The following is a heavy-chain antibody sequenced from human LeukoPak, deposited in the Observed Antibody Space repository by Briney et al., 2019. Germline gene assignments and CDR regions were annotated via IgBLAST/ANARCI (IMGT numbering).Heavy chain of an antibody. D-gene: IGHD3-10*01. CDR1: GGSISHYY. J-gene: IGHJ4*02. Sequence: SETLSLTCTVSGGSISHYYWSWIRQSPGKGLEWIGYIYHSGNTNYNPSLKSRVSMSIDTSKNQFSLKLNSVTAADTAVYFCARGNYGSGSYYVVQFDYWGQGTLVTVSS. CDR3: ARGNYGSGSYYVVQFDY. CDR2: IYHSGNT. V-gene: IGHV4-59*01.